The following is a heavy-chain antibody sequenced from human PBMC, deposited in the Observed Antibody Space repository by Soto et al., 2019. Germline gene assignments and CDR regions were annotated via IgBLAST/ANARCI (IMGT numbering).Heavy chain of an antibody. CDR2: ISYDGSNK. Sequence: GGSLRLSCAASGFTFSSYGMHWVRQAPGKGLEWVAVISYDGSNKYYADSVKGRFTISRDNSKNTLYLQMNSLRAEDTAVYYCAKPFYGYSYGYELEYYFAYWGQGTLVTVSS. D-gene: IGHD5-18*01. CDR1: GFTFSSYG. V-gene: IGHV3-30*18. J-gene: IGHJ4*02. CDR3: AKPFYGYSYGYELEYYFAY.